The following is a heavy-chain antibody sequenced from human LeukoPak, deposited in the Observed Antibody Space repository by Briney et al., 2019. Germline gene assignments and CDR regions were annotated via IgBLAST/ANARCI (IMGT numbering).Heavy chain of an antibody. V-gene: IGHV3-23*01. J-gene: IGHJ4*02. CDR1: GLTFNNYA. D-gene: IGHD5-18*01. Sequence: PGGSLRLSCEASGLTFNNYAMHWVRQSSGKGLEWVSGIGSSGGSTYYADSVKGRFTISRDNSKNTLYLQMNSLRAEDTAVYYCAKSVNSYGLRDYWGQGTLVTVSS. CDR3: AKSVNSYGLRDY. CDR2: IGSSGGST.